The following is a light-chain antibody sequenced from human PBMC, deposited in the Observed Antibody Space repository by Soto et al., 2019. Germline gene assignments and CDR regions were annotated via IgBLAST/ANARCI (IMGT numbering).Light chain of an antibody. J-gene: IGKJ3*01. CDR1: QSVSSY. Sequence: EIVLTQSPATLSLSPGERATLSCRASQSVSSYLAWYQQKPGQAPRLLIYDASNRATGIPARFSGSGSRTDVTPTISSLEPEDFAVYDCQQRSNWPPSFGPGTKVDIK. CDR3: QQRSNWPPS. CDR2: DAS. V-gene: IGKV3-11*01.